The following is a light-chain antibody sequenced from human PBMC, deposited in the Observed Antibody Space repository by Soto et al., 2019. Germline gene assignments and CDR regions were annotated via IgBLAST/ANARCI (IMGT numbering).Light chain of an antibody. CDR1: QGVSSY. Sequence: EIVMTQSPSTLSVSPGDGVTLTCRASQGVSSYLACYQQKPGKAPRLLINDTSSWESGIPARFSGSGSGTDFTLTISSLEPEDFAAYYCQQRNNRPLPFGQGTRLEIK. CDR3: QQRNNRPLP. CDR2: DTS. V-gene: IGKV3-11*01. J-gene: IGKJ5*01.